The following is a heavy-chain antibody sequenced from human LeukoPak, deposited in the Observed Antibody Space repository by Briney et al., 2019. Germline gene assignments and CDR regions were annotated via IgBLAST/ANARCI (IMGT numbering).Heavy chain of an antibody. Sequence: GGSLRLSCAASGFTFSSYAMSWVRQAPGKGLEWVSAISGSGGSTYYADSVKGRFTISRDNSKNTLYLQMNSLRAEDTAVYYCARDPDPFSRLSVFDIWGQGTMVTVSS. D-gene: IGHD3-16*02. CDR3: ARDPDPFSRLSVFDI. CDR1: GFTFSSYA. CDR2: ISGSGGST. V-gene: IGHV3-23*01. J-gene: IGHJ3*02.